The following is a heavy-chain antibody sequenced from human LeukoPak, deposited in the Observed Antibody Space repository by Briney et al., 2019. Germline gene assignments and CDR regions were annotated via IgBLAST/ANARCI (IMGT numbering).Heavy chain of an antibody. Sequence: GGSLRLSCSVSGFSVDRSYMTWVRQTPGKGLEWVSVIYTNGKDYYAESAKGRFTISRDISKNSLDLQMNRLRVDDTAVYYCARDSPTSGIDYWGQGTLVIVSS. CDR3: ARDSPTSGIDY. V-gene: IGHV3-53*01. CDR2: IYTNGKD. D-gene: IGHD2-15*01. J-gene: IGHJ4*02. CDR1: GFSVDRSY.